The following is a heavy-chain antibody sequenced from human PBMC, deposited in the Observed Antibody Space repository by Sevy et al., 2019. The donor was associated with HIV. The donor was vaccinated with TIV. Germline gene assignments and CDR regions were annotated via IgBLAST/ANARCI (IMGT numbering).Heavy chain of an antibody. CDR2: ISYDESKN. V-gene: IGHV3-30*09. CDR3: ARVGVSYCTDDCYHRFDY. CDR1: GFTFSSYA. Sequence: GGSLRLSCAASGFTFSSYALLWVRQAPGKGLEWVSLISYDESKNYYSDSVKGRFAISRDESKTTLFLQMNSLRSEDTAIYYCARVGVSYCTDDCYHRFDYWGRGTLVTVSS. J-gene: IGHJ4*02. D-gene: IGHD2-21*02.